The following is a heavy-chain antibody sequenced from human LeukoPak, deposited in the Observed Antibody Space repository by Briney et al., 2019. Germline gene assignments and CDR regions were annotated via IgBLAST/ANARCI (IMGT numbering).Heavy chain of an antibody. J-gene: IGHJ4*02. CDR1: GGSISSSSYC. CDR3: ARHDGYSYGFDY. D-gene: IGHD5-18*01. V-gene: IGHV4-39*01. Sequence: SETLSLTCTVSGGSISSSSYCWGWIRQPPGKGLEWIGSIYYSGSTYYNPSLKSRVTISVDTSKNQFSLKLSSVTAADTAVYYCARHDGYSYGFDYWGQGTLVTVSS. CDR2: IYYSGST.